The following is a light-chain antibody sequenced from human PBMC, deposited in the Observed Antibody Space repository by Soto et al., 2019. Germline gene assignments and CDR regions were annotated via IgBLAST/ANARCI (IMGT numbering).Light chain of an antibody. J-gene: IGKJ1*01. CDR1: QSINSW. CDR2: KAC. V-gene: IGKV1-5*03. CDR3: KQYESYWT. Sequence: DIQMTQSPSTLSASVGDRVTITCRASQSINSWLAWYQQKPGKAPKLLIYKACSLESGVPTRFSGSGSGTEFTLTISSLQPDDFAIYYCKQYESYWTFGQGTKVEFK.